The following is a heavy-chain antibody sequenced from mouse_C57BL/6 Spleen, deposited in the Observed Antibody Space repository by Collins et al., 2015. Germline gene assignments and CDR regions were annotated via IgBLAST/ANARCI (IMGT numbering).Heavy chain of an antibody. CDR2: IYPGSGST. V-gene: IGHV1-55*01. D-gene: IGHD1-1*01. Sequence: VKQRPGQGLEWIGDIYPGSGSTNYNEKFKSKATLTVDTSSSTAYMQLSSLTSEDSAVYYCARRRSYYGSSYEYFDVWGTGTTVTVSS. CDR3: ARRRSYYGSSYEYFDV. J-gene: IGHJ1*03.